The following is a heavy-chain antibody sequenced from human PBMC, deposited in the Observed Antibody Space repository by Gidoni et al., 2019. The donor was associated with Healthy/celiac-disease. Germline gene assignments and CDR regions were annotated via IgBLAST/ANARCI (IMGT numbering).Heavy chain of an antibody. V-gene: IGHV3-7*03. CDR1: GFTFSTYW. Sequence: EVQLVASGGGLVQPGGSLRLSCAAAGFTFSTYWITWVRQAPGKGLEWVANITQDGSENNYGDTVKGRFTIARDNAKNSLYLQMNSLRAEDTAGYYCARVSGRGYSGYDSQYFDYWGQGTLVTVSS. J-gene: IGHJ4*02. CDR3: ARVSGRGYSGYDSQYFDY. CDR2: ITQDGSEN. D-gene: IGHD5-12*01.